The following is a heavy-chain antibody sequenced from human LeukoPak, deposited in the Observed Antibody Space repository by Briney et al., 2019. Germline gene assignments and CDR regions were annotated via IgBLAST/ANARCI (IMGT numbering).Heavy chain of an antibody. D-gene: IGHD2-2*01. V-gene: IGHV1-46*01. CDR3: ATGAFSSTSWNNWFDP. J-gene: IGHJ5*02. CDR2: INPSGNST. Sequence: ASVKVSCKASGYTFTNYYMHWVRQAPGRGLEWMGIINPSGNSTTYAQKFEGRVTMTRDTSTSTVYMELSSLRSEDTAVYYCATGAFSSTSWNNWFDPWGQGTLVTVSS. CDR1: GYTFTNYY.